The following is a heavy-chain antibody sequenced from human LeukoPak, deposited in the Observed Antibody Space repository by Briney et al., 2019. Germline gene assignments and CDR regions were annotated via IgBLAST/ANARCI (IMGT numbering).Heavy chain of an antibody. D-gene: IGHD1-26*01. CDR1: GFTFSIYS. CDR2: ITGNSNYI. J-gene: IGHJ6*04. Sequence: GGSLRLSCAASGFTFSIYSINWVRQAPGKGLEWVSFITGNSNYIYYADSVKGRFTISRDNSKNTLYLQMNSLRAEDTAVYYCAKALSTWEMDVWGKGTTVTVSS. V-gene: IGHV3-21*04. CDR3: AKALSTWEMDV.